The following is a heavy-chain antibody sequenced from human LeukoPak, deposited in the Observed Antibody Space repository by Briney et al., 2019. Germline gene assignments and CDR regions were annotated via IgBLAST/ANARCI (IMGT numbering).Heavy chain of an antibody. CDR2: IYHSGSI. Sequence: SETLSLTCAVSGGSISSSSWWSWVRQPPGKGLEWIGEIYHSGSINYNPSLKSRVTISIDKSKNQFSLKLSSVTAADTAVYYCARAGSVRGMTTVTTNWFDPWGQGTLLTVSS. CDR3: ARAGSVRGMTTVTTNWFDP. D-gene: IGHD4-17*01. J-gene: IGHJ5*02. V-gene: IGHV4-4*02. CDR1: GGSISSSSW.